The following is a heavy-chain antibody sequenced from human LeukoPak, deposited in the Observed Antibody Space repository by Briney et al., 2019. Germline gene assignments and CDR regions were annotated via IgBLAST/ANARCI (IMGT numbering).Heavy chain of an antibody. CDR2: IYYSGST. CDR3: ARLSNGYPGWFDP. J-gene: IGHJ5*02. V-gene: IGHV4-39*01. CDR1: GVSISNNYY. D-gene: IGHD5-18*01. Sequence: SETLSLTCTVSGVSISNNYYWGWIRQPPGKGLEWIGSIYYSGSTYYNPSLKSRVTISVDTSKNQFSLRLSSVTAADTAVYYCARLSNGYPGWFDPWGQGTLVTVSS.